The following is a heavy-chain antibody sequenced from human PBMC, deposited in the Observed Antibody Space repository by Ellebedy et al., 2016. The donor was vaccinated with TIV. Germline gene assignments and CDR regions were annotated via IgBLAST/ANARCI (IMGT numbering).Heavy chain of an antibody. V-gene: IGHV1-2*02. CDR3: ARAHYDILTRAWMGPRILDP. CDR2: INPNSGGT. J-gene: IGHJ5*02. Sequence: AASVKVSCKASGYTFTGYYMHWVRQAPGQGLEWMGWINPNSGGTNYAQKFQGRVTMTRDTSISTAYMELSRLRSDDTAVYYCARAHYDILTRAWMGPRILDPWGQGTLVTVSS. CDR1: GYTFTGYY. D-gene: IGHD3-9*01.